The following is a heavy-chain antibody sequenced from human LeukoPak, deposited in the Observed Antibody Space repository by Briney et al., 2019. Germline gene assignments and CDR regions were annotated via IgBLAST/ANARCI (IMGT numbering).Heavy chain of an antibody. CDR3: AKGDHAFDY. CDR1: GFTFSIYG. J-gene: IGHJ4*02. Sequence: GGSLRLSCAASGFTFSIYGMGWVRQAPGKGLEWVSAISGSGGSTYYADSVKGRFTISRDNSKNTLYLQMNSLRAEDTAVYYCAKGDHAFDYWGQGTLVTVSS. V-gene: IGHV3-23*01. CDR2: ISGSGGST. D-gene: IGHD1-14*01.